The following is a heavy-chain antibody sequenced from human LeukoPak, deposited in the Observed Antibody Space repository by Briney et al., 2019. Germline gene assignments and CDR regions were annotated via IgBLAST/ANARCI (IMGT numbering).Heavy chain of an antibody. J-gene: IGHJ4*02. V-gene: IGHV3-33*01. CDR3: ARSYPSSWYTIQY. CDR1: GFTFSGFA. CDR2: IYHDGSNA. D-gene: IGHD6-13*01. Sequence: GGSLRLSCAASGFTFSGFAMHWVRQAPGKGLEWMAVIYHDGSNAYYADSVKGRFTVSRDNSKSTLYLQMDSLGAEDTAIYYCARSYPSSWYTIQYWGQGTLVTVSS.